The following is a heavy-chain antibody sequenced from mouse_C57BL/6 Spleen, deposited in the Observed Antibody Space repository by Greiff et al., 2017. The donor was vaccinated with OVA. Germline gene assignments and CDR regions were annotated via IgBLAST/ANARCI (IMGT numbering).Heavy chain of an antibody. CDR1: GFTFSSYT. Sequence: EVQLVESGGGLVKPGGSLTLSCAASGFTFSSYTMSWVRQTPEKRLEWVATISGGGGNTYYPDSVKGRFTISRDNAKNTLYLQMSSLRSEDTALYYCARRDFDVWGTGTTVTVSS. CDR2: ISGGGGNT. CDR3: ARRDFDV. V-gene: IGHV5-9*01. J-gene: IGHJ1*03.